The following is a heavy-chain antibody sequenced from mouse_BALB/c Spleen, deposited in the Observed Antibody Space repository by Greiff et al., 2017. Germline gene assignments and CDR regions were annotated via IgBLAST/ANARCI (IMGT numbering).Heavy chain of an antibody. Sequence: EVKLMESGPGLVKPSQSLSLTCSVTGYSITSCYYWYWIRQFPGNKLEWMGYISYDGSNNYNPSLKNRISITRDTSKNQFFLKLNSVTTEYTATYYCARDQFFDYWGQGTTLTVSS. CDR2: ISYDGSN. CDR1: GYSITSCYY. CDR3: ARDQFFDY. J-gene: IGHJ2*01. V-gene: IGHV3-6*02.